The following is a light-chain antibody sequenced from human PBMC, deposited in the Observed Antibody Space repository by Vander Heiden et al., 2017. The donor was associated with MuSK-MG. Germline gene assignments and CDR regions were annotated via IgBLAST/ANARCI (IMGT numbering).Light chain of an antibody. V-gene: IGKV1-39*01. J-gene: IGKJ1*01. CDR2: GAS. CDR1: QSISNY. CDR3: QQTT. Sequence: DIQMTQSPSSLSASVGDRVSITCRTSQSISNYLNWYQHKPGKAPKLLIFGASILQSGVPSRFSGSGSGTDFTLTISSLQPEDFATYYCQQTTFGQGTKVEI.